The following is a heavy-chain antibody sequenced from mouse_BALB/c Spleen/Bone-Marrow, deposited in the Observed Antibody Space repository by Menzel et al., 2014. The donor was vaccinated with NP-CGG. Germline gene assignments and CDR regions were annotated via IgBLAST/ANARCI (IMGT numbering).Heavy chain of an antibody. Sequence: QVQLQQSGAELMKPGASVKISCKATGYTFSSYWIEWVKQRPGHGLEWIGEILPGSGNTNYNEKFKGKATFTADTSSNTVYMQLSSLTSEDSGVYYCARKDYYSRFGYWGQGTLVTVSA. CDR1: GYTFSSYW. J-gene: IGHJ3*01. V-gene: IGHV1-9*01. D-gene: IGHD2-12*01. CDR3: ARKDYYSRFGY. CDR2: ILPGSGNT.